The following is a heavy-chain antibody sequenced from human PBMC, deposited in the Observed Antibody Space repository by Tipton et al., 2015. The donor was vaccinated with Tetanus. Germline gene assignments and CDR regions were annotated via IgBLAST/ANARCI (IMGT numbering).Heavy chain of an antibody. CDR2: IYSGGST. CDR1: GFTVSSNY. CDR3: AREPRAAAGPYYYGMDV. D-gene: IGHD6-13*01. Sequence: SLRLSCAASGFTVSSNYMSWVRQAPGKGLEWVPVIYSGGSTYYADSVKGRFTVSRDNSKNTLYLQMNSLRAEDTAVYYCAREPRAAAGPYYYGMDVWGQGTTVTVSS. J-gene: IGHJ6*02. V-gene: IGHV3-53*01.